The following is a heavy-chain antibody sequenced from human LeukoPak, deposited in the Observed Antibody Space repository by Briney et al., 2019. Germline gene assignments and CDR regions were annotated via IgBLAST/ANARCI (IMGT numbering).Heavy chain of an antibody. V-gene: IGHV3-30*18. CDR2: ISYDGSKK. D-gene: IGHD6-19*01. J-gene: IGHJ4*02. CDR3: AKDLRRGYSSGWYDFGFDY. Sequence: PGGPLRLSCAASGFTFSSYGMHWVRQAPGKGLEWVAVISYDGSKKYYVDSVKGRFTISRDNSKNTLYLQMNSLRVEDTAVYYCAKDLRRGYSSGWYDFGFDYWGQGTLVTVSS. CDR1: GFTFSSYG.